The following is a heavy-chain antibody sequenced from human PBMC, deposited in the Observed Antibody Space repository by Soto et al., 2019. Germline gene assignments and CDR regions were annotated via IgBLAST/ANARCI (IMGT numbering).Heavy chain of an antibody. CDR2: ISSSGSTI. CDR3: ARDLPEHDYGDYSLFCDY. V-gene: IGHV3-11*01. J-gene: IGHJ4*02. D-gene: IGHD4-17*01. CDR1: GFTFSDYY. Sequence: GGSLRLSCAASGFTFSDYYMSWIRQAPGKGLEWVSYISSSGSTIYYADSVKGRFTISRDNAKNSLYLQMNSLRAEDTAVYYCARDLPEHDYGDYSLFCDYWGQGTLVTVSS.